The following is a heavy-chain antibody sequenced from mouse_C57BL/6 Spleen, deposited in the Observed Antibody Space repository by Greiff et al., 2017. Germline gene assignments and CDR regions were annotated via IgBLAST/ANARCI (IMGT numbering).Heavy chain of an antibody. CDR1: GYTFTDYN. V-gene: IGHV1-18*01. D-gene: IGHD1-1*01. CDR2: INPNNGGT. Sequence: VQLQQSGPELVKPGASVKIPCKASGYTFTDYNMDWVKQSHGKSLEWIGDINPNNGGTIYNQKFKGKATLTVDKSSSTAYMELRSLTSDDTSVYYCARESPLLLRFFDYWGQGTTLTVSS. CDR3: ARESPLLLRFFDY. J-gene: IGHJ2*01.